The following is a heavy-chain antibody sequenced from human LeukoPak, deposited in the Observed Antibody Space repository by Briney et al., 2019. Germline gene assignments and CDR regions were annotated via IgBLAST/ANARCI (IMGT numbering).Heavy chain of an antibody. Sequence: TGGSLRLSCAASGFTVSSNYMSWVRQAPGKGLEWVSVIYSGGSTYYADSVKGRFTISRDNSKNTLYLQMNILRAEDTAVYYCAKDYRIAAAGTSPDYWGQGTLVTVSS. CDR2: IYSGGST. J-gene: IGHJ4*02. D-gene: IGHD6-13*01. CDR1: GFTVSSNY. CDR3: AKDYRIAAAGTSPDY. V-gene: IGHV3-53*01.